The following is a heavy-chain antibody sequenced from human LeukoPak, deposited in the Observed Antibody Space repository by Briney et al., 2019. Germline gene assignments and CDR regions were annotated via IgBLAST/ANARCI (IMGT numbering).Heavy chain of an antibody. CDR2: IYHSGST. CDR3: ARTHMVRGVILIDY. D-gene: IGHD3-10*01. V-gene: IGHV4-38-2*02. J-gene: IGHJ4*02. CDR1: GYSISSGYY. Sequence: KPSETLSLTCTVSGYSISSGYYWGWIRQPPGKGLEWIGSIYHSGSTYYNPSLKSRVTISVDKSKNQFSLKLSSVTAADTAVYYCARTHMVRGVILIDYWGQGTLVTVSS.